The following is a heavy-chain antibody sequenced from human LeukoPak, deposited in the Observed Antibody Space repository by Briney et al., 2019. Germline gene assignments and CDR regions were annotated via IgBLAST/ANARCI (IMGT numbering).Heavy chain of an antibody. V-gene: IGHV1-2*02. J-gene: IGHJ6*03. D-gene: IGHD2-8*01. CDR2: INPNSGGT. CDR3: ARDRHSWSPNYYYYYMDV. Sequence: VASVKVSCKASGYTFTGYYMHWVRQAPGQGLEWMGWINPNSGGTNYAQKFQGRVTMTRDTSISTAYMELSRLRSDDTAVYYCARDRHSWSPNYYYYYMDVWGKGTTVTVSS. CDR1: GYTFTGYY.